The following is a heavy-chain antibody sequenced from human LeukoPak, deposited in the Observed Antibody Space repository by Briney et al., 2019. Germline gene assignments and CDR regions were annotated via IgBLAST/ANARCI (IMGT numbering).Heavy chain of an antibody. Sequence: SETLSLTCTVSGGSISTFHWSWIRQPPGKGLEWIGYIYYSGSTNYSPSLRSRVTISVDTSKNQFSLKLTSVTAADTAVYYCAREASGYDPFDYWGQGTLVTVSS. J-gene: IGHJ4*02. CDR2: IYYSGST. CDR1: GGSISTFH. V-gene: IGHV4-59*01. CDR3: AREASGYDPFDY. D-gene: IGHD5-12*01.